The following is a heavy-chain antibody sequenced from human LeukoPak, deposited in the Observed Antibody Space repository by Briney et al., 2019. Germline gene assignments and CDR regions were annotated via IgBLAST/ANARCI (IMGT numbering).Heavy chain of an antibody. D-gene: IGHD1-26*01. J-gene: IGHJ4*02. Sequence: PGGSLILSCTASGFTFSSYGMDWVRQAPGKGLEWVSVISGNGGSRYYADSVRRRFVISRDHSKNTLYLQMNGLRAEDTAVYYCTRGVWDWGQGTLVTVSS. CDR2: ISGNGGSR. CDR3: TRGVWD. CDR1: GFTFSSYG. V-gene: IGHV3-23*01.